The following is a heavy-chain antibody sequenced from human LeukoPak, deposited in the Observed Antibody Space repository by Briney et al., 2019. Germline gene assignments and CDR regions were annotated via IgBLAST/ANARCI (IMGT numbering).Heavy chain of an antibody. CDR3: AREFSSWEPYFDY. J-gene: IGHJ4*02. CDR1: GGSISSGSYY. V-gene: IGHV4-61*10. Sequence: PSETLSLTCTVSGGSISSGSYYWSWIRQPAGKGLEWIGYIYYSGSTNYNPSLKSRVTISVDTSKNQFSLKLSSVTAADTAVYYCAREFSSWEPYFDYWGQGTLVTVSS. D-gene: IGHD6-13*01. CDR2: IYYSGST.